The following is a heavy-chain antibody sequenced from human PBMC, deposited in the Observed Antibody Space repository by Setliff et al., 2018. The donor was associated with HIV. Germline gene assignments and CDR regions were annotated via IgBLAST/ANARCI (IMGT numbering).Heavy chain of an antibody. Sequence: ASVKVSCKASGYTFTTYGISWVRQAPGQGLEWMGWISAYNGNTNYAQKLQGRVTMTTDTSTSTAYMELRSLTSDDTAVYYCARDYYDSSGYIFFPGLPDYWGQGTLVTVSS. J-gene: IGHJ4*02. CDR2: ISAYNGNT. CDR1: GYTFTTYG. CDR3: ARDYYDSSGYIFFPGLPDY. D-gene: IGHD3-22*01. V-gene: IGHV1-18*01.